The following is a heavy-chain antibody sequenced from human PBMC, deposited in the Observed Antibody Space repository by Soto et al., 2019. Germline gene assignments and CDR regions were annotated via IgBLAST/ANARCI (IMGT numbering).Heavy chain of an antibody. D-gene: IGHD5-18*01. CDR1: GFSFSSHA. J-gene: IGHJ4*02. Sequence: GGSLRLSCAASGFSFSSHAMHWVRQAPGKGLEWVAVISFDGSGQDYADSVKGRFTISRDAYKSTVYLQMNSLRPDDTAMYYCARVGPPTRIQRWSYFDHWGQGTRVTVSS. CDR2: ISFDGSGQ. CDR3: ARVGPPTRIQRWSYFDH. V-gene: IGHV3-30-3*01.